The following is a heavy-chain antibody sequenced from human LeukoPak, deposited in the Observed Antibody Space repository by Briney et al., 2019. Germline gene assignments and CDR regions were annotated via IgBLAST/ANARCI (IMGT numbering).Heavy chain of an antibody. J-gene: IGHJ4*02. Sequence: GGSLRLSCTASGFTFTSYWMHWVRQAPGEGLVRVPCMNNDGSSTNYADSVKGRFTISRDNSKNTLYLQMNSLRAEDTAVYYCARDFSGSYDPLPDYWGQGTLVTVSS. D-gene: IGHD1-26*01. CDR1: GFTFTSYW. CDR2: MNNDGSST. CDR3: ARDFSGSYDPLPDY. V-gene: IGHV3-74*01.